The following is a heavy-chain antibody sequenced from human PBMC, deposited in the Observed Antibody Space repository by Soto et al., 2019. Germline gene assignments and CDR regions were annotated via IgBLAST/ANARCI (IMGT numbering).Heavy chain of an antibody. Sequence: AGGSLRLSCAASGFTFSSNALSWVRQAPGKGLEWVSAISANGQGIYYADSVRGRFTISRDNSKNTIFLHMDSLSAEDTAVYYCAKDRNYPRDQFHYWGQGTLVTVSS. CDR1: GFTFSSNA. V-gene: IGHV3-23*01. D-gene: IGHD1-7*01. CDR2: ISANGQGI. J-gene: IGHJ4*02. CDR3: AKDRNYPRDQFHY.